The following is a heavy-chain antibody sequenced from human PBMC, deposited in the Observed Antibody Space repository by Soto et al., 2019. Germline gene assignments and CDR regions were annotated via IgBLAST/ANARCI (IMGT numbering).Heavy chain of an antibody. V-gene: IGHV3-7*01. CDR1: GFTFSSYW. J-gene: IGHJ6*02. D-gene: IGHD2-21*02. Sequence: GGSLRLSCAASGFTFSSYWMSWVRQAPGKGLEWVANIKQDGSEKYYVDSVKGRFTISRDNAKNSLYLQMNSLRAEDTAVYYCASTEWRYCGGDCYWLYYYGMDVWGQGTTVTVSS. CDR2: IKQDGSEK. CDR3: ASTEWRYCGGDCYWLYYYGMDV.